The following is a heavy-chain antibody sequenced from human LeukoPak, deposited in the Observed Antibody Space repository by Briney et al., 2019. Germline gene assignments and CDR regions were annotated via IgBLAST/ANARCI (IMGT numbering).Heavy chain of an antibody. Sequence: SETLSLTCTVSGGASSSYYGSWIRQPPGKGLEWIGYIYYSGSTNYNPSLKSRVTISVDTSKNQFSLKLSSVTAADTAVYYCAREDRGDYYYYGMDVWGQGTTVTVSS. CDR2: IYYSGST. D-gene: IGHD1-14*01. J-gene: IGHJ6*02. CDR3: AREDRGDYYYYGMDV. CDR1: GGASSSYY. V-gene: IGHV4-59*01.